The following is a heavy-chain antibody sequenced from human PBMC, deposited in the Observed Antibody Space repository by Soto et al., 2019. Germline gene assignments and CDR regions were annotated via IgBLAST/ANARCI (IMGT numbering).Heavy chain of an antibody. CDR2: ISGSGGST. V-gene: IGHV3-23*01. Sequence: EVQLLESGGGLVQPGGSLRLSCAASGFTFSSYAMSWVRQAPGKGLEWVSAISGSGGSTYYADSVKGRFTISRDNSRYSLYLPMNSLRAAGTAVYYCAKDDSCSFDYWGQGTLVTVSS. CDR3: AKDDSCSFDY. D-gene: IGHD2-15*01. J-gene: IGHJ4*02. CDR1: GFTFSSYA.